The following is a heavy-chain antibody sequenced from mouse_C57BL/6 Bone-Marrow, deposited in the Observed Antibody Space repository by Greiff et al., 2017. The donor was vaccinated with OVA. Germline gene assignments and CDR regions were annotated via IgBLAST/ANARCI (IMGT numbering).Heavy chain of an antibody. CDR1: GYTFTSYW. Sequence: VQLQESGAELVKPGASVMLSCKASGYTFTSYWMQWVKQRPGQGLEWIGEIDPSDSYTNYYQKFKGKATLTVDTSSSTAYMQLSSLTSEDSAVYYCARRYYYGSSQYYFDYWGQGTTLTVSS. CDR2: IDPSDSYT. V-gene: IGHV1-50*01. J-gene: IGHJ2*01. D-gene: IGHD1-1*01. CDR3: ARRYYYGSSQYYFDY.